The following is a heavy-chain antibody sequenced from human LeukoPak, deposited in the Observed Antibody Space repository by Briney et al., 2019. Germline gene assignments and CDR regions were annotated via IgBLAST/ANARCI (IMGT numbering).Heavy chain of an antibody. Sequence: GGSLRLSCAASGFTFSSYWMTWVRQTPGKGLEWVALIKQDGSQKYYVDSVRGRFTISRDNANNSLFLQMNSLRAEDTAVYYCARDGQGDLPHDYWGQGTLVTASS. CDR2: IKQDGSQK. CDR1: GFTFSSYW. CDR3: ARDGQGDLPHDY. V-gene: IGHV3-7*01. J-gene: IGHJ4*02. D-gene: IGHD3-16*01.